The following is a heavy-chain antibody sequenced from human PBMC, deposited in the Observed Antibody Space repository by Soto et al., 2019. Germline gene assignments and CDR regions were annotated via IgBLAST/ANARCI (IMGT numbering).Heavy chain of an antibody. CDR3: AKEGSDYDILTGSGYYGMDA. J-gene: IGHJ6*02. CDR2: ISYDGSNK. CDR1: GFTFSSYG. V-gene: IGHV3-30*18. Sequence: PGGSLRLSCAASGFTFSSYGMHWVRQAPGKGLEWVAVISYDGSNKYYADSVKGRFTISRDNSKNTLYLQMNSLRAEDTAVYYCAKEGSDYDILTGSGYYGMDAWGQGTTVTVSS. D-gene: IGHD3-9*01.